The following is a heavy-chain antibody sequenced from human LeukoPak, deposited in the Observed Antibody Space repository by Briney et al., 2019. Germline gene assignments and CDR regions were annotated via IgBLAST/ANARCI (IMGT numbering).Heavy chain of an antibody. J-gene: IGHJ4*02. CDR1: GFTFSSYV. D-gene: IGHD3-9*01. CDR2: ISNSGGST. V-gene: IGHV3-23*01. CDR3: AKDVDILTGYSKYFDY. Sequence: GGSLRLSCAASGFTFSSYVMSWVRQAPGKGLEWVSSISNSGGSTYYADSVKGRFTISRDNSKNTLYLQMNSLRAEDTAVYYCAKDVDILTGYSKYFDYWGQGTLVTVSS.